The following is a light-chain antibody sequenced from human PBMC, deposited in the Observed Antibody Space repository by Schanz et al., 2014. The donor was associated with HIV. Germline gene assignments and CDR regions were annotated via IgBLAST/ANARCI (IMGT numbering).Light chain of an antibody. CDR2: DVT. J-gene: IGLJ3*02. CDR3: SSYAGTNNFWV. Sequence: QSALTQPASVSGSPGQSITISCTGTSGDVGGFDSVSWYQQLPGKAPKLMIYDVTDRPSGVSNRFSGSKSGNTASLTISGLQAEDEADYYCSSYAGTNNFWVFGGGTKLTVL. CDR1: SGDVGGFDS. V-gene: IGLV2-14*01.